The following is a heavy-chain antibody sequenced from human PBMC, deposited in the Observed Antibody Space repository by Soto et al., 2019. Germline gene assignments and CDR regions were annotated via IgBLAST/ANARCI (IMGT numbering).Heavy chain of an antibody. D-gene: IGHD3-10*01. V-gene: IGHV4-4*07. CDR1: GDPITSYF. CDR3: SRTLSGFTYGSRQFYFDY. Sequence: PSETLSLTCTVSGDPITSYFWSWIRQPAGKGLEWIGHMFPGGTTSHNTSLKSRVSMSIDTSKNQFSLTLNSVTAADTAVYYCSRTLSGFTYGSRQFYFDYWGQGTLFTVSS. CDR2: MFPGGTT. J-gene: IGHJ4*02.